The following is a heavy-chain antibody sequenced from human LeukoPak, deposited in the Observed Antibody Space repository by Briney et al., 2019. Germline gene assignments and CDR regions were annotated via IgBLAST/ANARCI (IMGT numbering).Heavy chain of an antibody. J-gene: IGHJ6*02. CDR3: ARSYDYGAYVEAGMDV. D-gene: IGHD4-17*01. Sequence: ASVKVSCKASGYTFTSYAMHWVRQAPGQRLEWMGWINAGNGNTKYSQKFQGRVTITRDTSASTAYMELSSRRSEDTAVYYCARSYDYGAYVEAGMDVWGQGPTVTVSS. V-gene: IGHV1-3*01. CDR2: INAGNGNT. CDR1: GYTFTSYA.